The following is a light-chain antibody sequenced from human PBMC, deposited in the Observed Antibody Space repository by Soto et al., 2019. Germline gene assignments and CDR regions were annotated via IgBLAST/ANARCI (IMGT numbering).Light chain of an antibody. J-gene: IGKJ1*01. V-gene: IGKV1D-8*01. CDR2: AAS. CDR3: QQYYSFPRT. CDR1: QAINTY. Sequence: VIWMTQSPSLLSASAGDRVTITCRMSQAINTYLAWYQQKPGKAPELLIYAASTLQSGVPSRFSGSGSGTDFTLTISRLQSEDFATYYCQQYYSFPRTFGQGTKVEIK.